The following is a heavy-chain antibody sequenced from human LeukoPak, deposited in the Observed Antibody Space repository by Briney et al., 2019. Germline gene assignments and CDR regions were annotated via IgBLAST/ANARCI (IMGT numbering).Heavy chain of an antibody. V-gene: IGHV1-18*01. D-gene: IGHD6-19*01. CDR3: ARVAVAGLEGQYYYSYMDV. J-gene: IGHJ6*03. CDR1: GYTFTTYG. Sequence: GASVKVSCKAFGYTFTTYGISWVRQAPGQGLEWMGWISPYSGNTNYAQKLQGRVTMTTDTSTTTAYMELRSLRSDDTAVYHCARVAVAGLEGQYYYSYMDVWGKGTTVTISS. CDR2: ISPYSGNT.